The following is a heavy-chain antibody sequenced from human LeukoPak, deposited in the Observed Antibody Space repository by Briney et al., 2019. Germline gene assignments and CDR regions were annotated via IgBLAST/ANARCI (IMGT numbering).Heavy chain of an antibody. V-gene: IGHV4-39*07. D-gene: IGHD3-10*01. J-gene: IGHJ4*02. CDR1: GGSISSSSYY. Sequence: SETLSLTCTVSGGSISSSSYYWGWIRQPPGKGLEWIGSIYYSGSTYYNPSLKSRVTISVDTSENQFSLKLSSVTAADTAVYYCARGREMNGSGSYLSNWGQGTLVTVSS. CDR3: ARGREMNGSGSYLSN. CDR2: IYYSGST.